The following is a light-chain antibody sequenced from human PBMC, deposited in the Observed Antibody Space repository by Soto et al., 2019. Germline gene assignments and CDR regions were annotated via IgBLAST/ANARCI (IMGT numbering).Light chain of an antibody. Sequence: DIQMTQSPSTLSASVGDRVTITCRASENINKWLAWYQQRPGTVPKLLIYQASNLESGVPARFSGSGSGTDFTLTISSLQPDDFATYYCQQYNSYWTFGQGTKVDIK. CDR2: QAS. V-gene: IGKV1-5*03. CDR1: ENINKW. CDR3: QQYNSYWT. J-gene: IGKJ1*01.